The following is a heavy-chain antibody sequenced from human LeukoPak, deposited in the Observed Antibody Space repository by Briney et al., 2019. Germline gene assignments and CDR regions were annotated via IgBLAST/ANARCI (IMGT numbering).Heavy chain of an antibody. CDR1: GFTFGDYA. D-gene: IGHD5-12*01. Sequence: GGSLTLSCTASGFTFGDYAMSWLRQAPGKALEWVGFIRGKAYGGTTEYAASVKGRFTISRDDSKSIAYLQMNSLKTEDTAVYYCTRDYEVALDYWGQGTLATVSS. CDR2: IRGKAYGGTT. CDR3: TRDYEVALDY. V-gene: IGHV3-49*03. J-gene: IGHJ4*02.